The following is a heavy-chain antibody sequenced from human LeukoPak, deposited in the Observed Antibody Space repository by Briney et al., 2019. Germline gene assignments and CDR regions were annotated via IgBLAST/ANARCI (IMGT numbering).Heavy chain of an antibody. CDR1: GGTFSSYA. CDR3: ASNEEDGSGSYYKFDY. CDR2: IIPILGIA. Sequence: ASVKVSCKASGGTFSSYAISWVRQAPGQGLEWMGGIIPILGIANYAQKFQGRVTITADKSTSTAYMELSSLRSEDTAVYYCASNEEDGSGSYYKFDYWGQGTLVTVSS. J-gene: IGHJ4*02. V-gene: IGHV1-69*10. D-gene: IGHD3-10*01.